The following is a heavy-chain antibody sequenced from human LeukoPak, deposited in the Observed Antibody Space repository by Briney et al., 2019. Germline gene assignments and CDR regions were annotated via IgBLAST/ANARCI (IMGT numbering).Heavy chain of an antibody. CDR1: GGTFSSYT. V-gene: IGHV1-69*02. CDR2: IIPILGIA. D-gene: IGHD5-24*01. Sequence: SVKVSCKASGGTFSSYTISWVRQAPVQGLEWMGRIIPILGIANYAQKFQGRVTITADKSTSTAYMELSSLRSEDTAVYYCARQFTGSPAQDYWGQGTLVTVSS. CDR3: ARQFTGSPAQDY. J-gene: IGHJ4*02.